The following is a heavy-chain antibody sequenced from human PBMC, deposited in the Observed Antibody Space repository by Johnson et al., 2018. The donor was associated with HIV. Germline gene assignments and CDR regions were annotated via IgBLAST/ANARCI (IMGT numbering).Heavy chain of an antibody. CDR1: GFTVSSNY. CDR2: IYSGGST. Sequence: VQLVESGGGVVQPGRSLRLSCAASGFTVSSNYMSWVRQAPGKGLEWVSVIYSGGSTYYADSVKGRFTISRDNSKNTPYLQMNSLRAGDTAVYYWAREGGWHIVVVTTIEGAFDIWGQGTMVTVSS. D-gene: IGHD2-21*02. J-gene: IGHJ3*02. V-gene: IGHV3-66*02. CDR3: AREGGWHIVVVTTIEGAFDI.